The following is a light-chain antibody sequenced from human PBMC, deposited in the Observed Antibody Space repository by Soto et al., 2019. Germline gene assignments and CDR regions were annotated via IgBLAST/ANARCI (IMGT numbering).Light chain of an antibody. CDR2: EVN. V-gene: IGLV2-18*02. Sequence: QSALTQPPSVSGSPGQSVTISCTETSSDVGSYNRVSWYQQPPGTAPKLMIYEVNNRPSGVPDRFSGSKSGNTASLTISGLQAEDEADYYCSSYTSSTTLVFGGGTKLTVL. CDR3: SSYTSSTTLV. J-gene: IGLJ2*01. CDR1: SSDVGSYNR.